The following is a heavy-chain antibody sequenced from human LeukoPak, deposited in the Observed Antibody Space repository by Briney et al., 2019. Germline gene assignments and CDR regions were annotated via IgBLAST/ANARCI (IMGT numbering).Heavy chain of an antibody. Sequence: SETLSLTCTVSGGSISSSNYYWGWIRQPPGKGLEWIGSIYYSGSTYYNPSLKSRVTISVDTSKNQFSLKLSSVTAADTAVYYCARLAGTTPYYYYGMDVWGQGTTVTVSS. D-gene: IGHD1-7*01. J-gene: IGHJ6*02. CDR1: GGSISSSNYY. CDR2: IYYSGST. V-gene: IGHV4-39*01. CDR3: ARLAGTTPYYYYGMDV.